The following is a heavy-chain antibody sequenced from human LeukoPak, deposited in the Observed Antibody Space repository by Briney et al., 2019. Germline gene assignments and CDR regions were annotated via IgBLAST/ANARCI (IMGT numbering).Heavy chain of an antibody. V-gene: IGHV3-23*01. CDR3: ARVGAPENYYMDV. J-gene: IGHJ6*03. CDR2: ISGSGGST. Sequence: GGSLRLSCAASGFTFSSYAMSWFRQAPEKGLEWVSAISGSGGSTYYADSVKGRFTISRDNSKNTLYLQMNSLRAEDTAVYYCARVGAPENYYMDVWGKGTTVTISS. D-gene: IGHD1-26*01. CDR1: GFTFSSYA.